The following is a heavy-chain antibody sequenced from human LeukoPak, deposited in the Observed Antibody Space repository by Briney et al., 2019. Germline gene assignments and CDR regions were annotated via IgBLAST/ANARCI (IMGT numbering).Heavy chain of an antibody. Sequence: GGSLRLSCAASGFTFSSYSMNWVRQAPGKGLEWVSSISSSSSYIYYADSVKGRFTISRDNAKNSLYLQMNSLRAEDTAVYYCARGENHYDSSGYYDTFDYWGQGTLVTVSS. CDR1: GFTFSSYS. CDR2: ISSSSSYI. CDR3: ARGENHYDSSGYYDTFDY. D-gene: IGHD3-22*01. V-gene: IGHV3-21*01. J-gene: IGHJ4*02.